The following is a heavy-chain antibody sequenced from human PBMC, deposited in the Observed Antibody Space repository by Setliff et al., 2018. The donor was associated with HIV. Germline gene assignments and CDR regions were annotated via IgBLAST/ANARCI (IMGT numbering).Heavy chain of an antibody. V-gene: IGHV4-4*02. Sequence: SETLSLTCTVIGASVSMPGWWGWVRQSPGKRLEWIGEVSDGGTKYKPSLQGRATTSVDRSKNQFSLELRSVTAADTAVYYCVKEGRTSTVFDYWGQGVMVTSPQ. CDR1: GASVSMPGW. CDR2: VSDGGT. D-gene: IGHD1-7*01. CDR3: VKEGRTSTVFDY. J-gene: IGHJ4*02.